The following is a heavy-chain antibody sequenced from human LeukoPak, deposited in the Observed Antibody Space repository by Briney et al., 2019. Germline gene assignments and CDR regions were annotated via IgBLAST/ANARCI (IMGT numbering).Heavy chain of an antibody. CDR2: ISHSGIT. Sequence: PSETLSLTCNVSGYVISRGYFWGWTRQPPGKALEWIGSISHSGITYYNPSLKSRVTISLDTSKNQISMKLTSVTAADTAVYYCARILYSSNIDYWGQGTLVTVSS. J-gene: IGHJ4*02. CDR3: ARILYSSNIDY. CDR1: GYVISRGYF. D-gene: IGHD6-19*01. V-gene: IGHV4-38-2*02.